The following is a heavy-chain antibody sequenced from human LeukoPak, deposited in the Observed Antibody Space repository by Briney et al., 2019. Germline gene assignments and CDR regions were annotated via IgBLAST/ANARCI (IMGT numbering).Heavy chain of an antibody. D-gene: IGHD6-19*01. CDR3: ARDRSSGWYGGYYFDY. J-gene: IGHJ4*02. Sequence: PSETLSLTCTVSGGSISSYYWSWIRQPAGKGLEWIGRIYTSGSTNYNPSLKSRVTMSVDTSKNQLSLKLSSVTAADTAVYYCARDRSSGWYGGYYFDYWGQGTLVTVSS. CDR1: GGSISSYY. CDR2: IYTSGST. V-gene: IGHV4-4*07.